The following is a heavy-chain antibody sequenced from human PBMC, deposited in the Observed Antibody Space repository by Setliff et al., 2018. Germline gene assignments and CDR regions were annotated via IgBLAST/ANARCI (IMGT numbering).Heavy chain of an antibody. CDR2: INPSGGST. D-gene: IGHD3-9*01. V-gene: IGHV1-46*01. J-gene: IGHJ6*02. Sequence: AASVKVSCKASGYTFTSYYMHWVRQAPGQGLEWMGIINPSGGSTSYAQKFQGRVTMTRDTSTSTVYMELSSLRSEDTAVYYCARDPTTYYDILTGSSSRRYGMDVWGQGTTVTVSS. CDR1: GYTFTSYY. CDR3: ARDPTTYYDILTGSSSRRYGMDV.